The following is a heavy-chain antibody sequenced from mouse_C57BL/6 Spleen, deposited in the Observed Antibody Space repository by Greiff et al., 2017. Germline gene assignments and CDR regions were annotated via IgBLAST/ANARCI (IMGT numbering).Heavy chain of an antibody. Sequence: VQLQQSGPELVKPGASVKISCKASGYSFTDYNMNWVKQSHGKSLEWIGVINPNNGTTSYNQKFKGKATLTVDQSSSTAYMQLNILTSEDSADYYCARDDDYGSSYQGYFDVWGTGTTVTVSS. CDR3: ARDDDYGSSYQGYFDV. D-gene: IGHD1-1*01. CDR1: GYSFTDYN. V-gene: IGHV1-39*01. J-gene: IGHJ1*03. CDR2: INPNNGTT.